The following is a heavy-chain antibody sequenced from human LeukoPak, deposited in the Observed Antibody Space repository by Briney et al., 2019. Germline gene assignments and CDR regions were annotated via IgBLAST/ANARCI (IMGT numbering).Heavy chain of an antibody. V-gene: IGHV4-34*01. CDR2: INHSGSS. CDR1: GGSFSGYY. Sequence: PSETLSLTCAVYGGSFSGYYWSWIRQPSGKGLKWIGEINHSGSSNYNPSLKSRVTISVDTSKNQFSLKLSSVTAADTAVYYCARSGTYQHSSSYDYWGQGTLVTVSS. J-gene: IGHJ4*02. D-gene: IGHD6-13*01. CDR3: ARSGTYQHSSSYDY.